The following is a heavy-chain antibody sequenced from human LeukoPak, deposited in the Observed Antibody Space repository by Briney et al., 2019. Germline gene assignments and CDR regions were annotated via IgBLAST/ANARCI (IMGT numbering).Heavy chain of an antibody. Sequence: GGSLRLSCAASGFTFSSYDMHWVRQATGKGLEWVSAIGTAGDTYYPGSVKGRFTISRENAKNSLYLQMNSLRAGDTAVYYCARGDPYYYDSSGYGMDVWGQGTTVTVSS. J-gene: IGHJ6*02. CDR2: IGTAGDT. V-gene: IGHV3-13*01. CDR3: ARGDPYYYDSSGYGMDV. D-gene: IGHD3-22*01. CDR1: GFTFSSYD.